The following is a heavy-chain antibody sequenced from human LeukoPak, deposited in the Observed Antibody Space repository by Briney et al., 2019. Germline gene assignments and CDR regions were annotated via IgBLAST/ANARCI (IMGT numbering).Heavy chain of an antibody. Sequence: PSKTLSLTCAVYGGSSSGYYWSWLRQPPGKGVEWIGEINHSGSTNYNPPLKSLVTISVDTSKNQFSLKLSSVTAADTAVYYSARGYMKVVVPALGMDVWGQGTTVTVSS. V-gene: IGHV4-34*01. J-gene: IGHJ6*02. D-gene: IGHD2-2*01. CDR3: ARGYMKVVVPALGMDV. CDR1: GGSSSGYY. CDR2: INHSGST.